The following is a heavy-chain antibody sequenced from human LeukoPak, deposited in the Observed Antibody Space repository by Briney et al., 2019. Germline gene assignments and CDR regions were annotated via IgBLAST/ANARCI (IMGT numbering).Heavy chain of an antibody. CDR2: ISGSGGPT. V-gene: IGHV3-23*01. Sequence: GGSLRLSCASTGFTFSSYAMSWIRQAPGKWLEWVSSISGSGGPTYTADSVRGRFTISRDNSKNTLYLQLNSLRADDTAIYYCANDATTMPARQDYWGQGTLVTVSS. CDR1: GFTFSSYA. D-gene: IGHD6-6*01. J-gene: IGHJ4*02. CDR3: ANDATTMPARQDY.